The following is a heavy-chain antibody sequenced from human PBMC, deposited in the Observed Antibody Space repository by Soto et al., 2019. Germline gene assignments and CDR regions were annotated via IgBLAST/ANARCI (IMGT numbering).Heavy chain of an antibody. D-gene: IGHD3-22*01. CDR1: GASVSHGY. V-gene: IGHV4-59*02. J-gene: IGHJ5*02. Sequence: QMQLQASGPGLVKPSETLSLTCNVSGASVSHGYWSWIRQPPGKALEWIGFMYFGGSFNYNPSLSSRATISVETSKSQFAMKLTSVTASDTAVYYCARSYYDSTGFAVEPWGQGTLVTVSS. CDR2: MYFGGSF. CDR3: ARSYYDSTGFAVEP.